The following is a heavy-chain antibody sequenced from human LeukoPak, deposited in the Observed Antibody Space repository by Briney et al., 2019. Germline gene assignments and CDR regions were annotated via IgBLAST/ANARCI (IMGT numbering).Heavy chain of an antibody. J-gene: IGHJ4*02. V-gene: IGHV3-23*01. Sequence: PGGTLRLSCAASGFTFSSYGMSWVRQAPGKGLEWVSAISGSGGSTYYADSVKGRFTISRDNSKNTLYLQMNSLRAEDTAVYYCAKAGITMIVVVISYFDYWGQGTLVTVSS. CDR2: ISGSGGST. CDR3: AKAGITMIVVVISYFDY. CDR1: GFTFSSYG. D-gene: IGHD3-22*01.